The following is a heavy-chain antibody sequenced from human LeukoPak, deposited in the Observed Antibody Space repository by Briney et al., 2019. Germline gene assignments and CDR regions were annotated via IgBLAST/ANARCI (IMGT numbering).Heavy chain of an antibody. V-gene: IGHV3-30*02. CDR1: GFTFSSYG. Sequence: GGSLRLSCAASGFTFSSYGMHWVRQAPGKGLEWVAFIRYDGSNKYYADSVKGRFTISRDNSKNTLYLQMNSLRAGDTAVYYCAKGSGSYYHYFDYWGQGTLVTVSS. J-gene: IGHJ4*02. D-gene: IGHD1-26*01. CDR3: AKGSGSYYHYFDY. CDR2: IRYDGSNK.